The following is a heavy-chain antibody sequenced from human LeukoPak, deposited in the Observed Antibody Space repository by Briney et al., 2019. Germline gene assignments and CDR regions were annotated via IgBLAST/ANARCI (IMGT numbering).Heavy chain of an antibody. J-gene: IGHJ4*02. CDR2: ISPSGGST. D-gene: IGHD3-10*01. Sequence: PGGSLRLSCAASGFTFSSYAMSWVRQAPGEGPEWVSTISPSGGSTFYADSVKGRFTIFRDNAKNSLYLQMNSLRAEDTAVYYCARVSGNWGQGTLVTVSS. CDR3: ARVSGN. V-gene: IGHV3-23*01. CDR1: GFTFSSYA.